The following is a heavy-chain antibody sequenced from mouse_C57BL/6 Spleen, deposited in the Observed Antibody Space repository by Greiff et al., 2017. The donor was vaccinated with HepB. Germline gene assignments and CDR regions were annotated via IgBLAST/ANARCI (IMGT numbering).Heavy chain of an antibody. CDR1: GYSFTGYY. D-gene: IGHD2-4*01. V-gene: IGHV1-31*01. CDR2: IYPYNGVS. Sequence: VQLKESGPELVKPGASVKISCKASGYSFTGYYMHWVKQSHGNILDWIGYIYPYNGVSSYNQKFKGKATLTVDKSSSTAYMELRSLTSEGSAVYYCARGIHYDYQDFDCWGQGTTLTVSS. J-gene: IGHJ2*01. CDR3: ARGIHYDYQDFDC.